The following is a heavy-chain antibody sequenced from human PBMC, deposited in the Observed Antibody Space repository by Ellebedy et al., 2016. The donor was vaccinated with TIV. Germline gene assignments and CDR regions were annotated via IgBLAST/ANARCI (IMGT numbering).Heavy chain of an antibody. CDR3: ARDGAYGDYAPGQYGMDV. Sequence: GGSLRLSCAASGFSFTSYWMSWVRQAPGKGLEWVANINQGGSVKYYVDSVRGRFTISRDNAKNSLYLQMNSLRVEDTAVYYCARDGAYGDYAPGQYGMDVWGQGTTVIVS. CDR1: GFSFTSYW. V-gene: IGHV3-7*03. CDR2: INQGGSVK. J-gene: IGHJ6*02. D-gene: IGHD4-17*01.